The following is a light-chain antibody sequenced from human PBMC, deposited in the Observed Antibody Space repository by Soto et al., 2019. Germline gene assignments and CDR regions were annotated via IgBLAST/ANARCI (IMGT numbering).Light chain of an antibody. CDR3: TSYTTTPSLEL. V-gene: IGLV2-14*01. CDR1: STDVGGWNY. Sequence: QSALTQPASVSGSPGQSITISCTGTSTDVGGWNYVSWYQQYPGKAPKLIIFEVRDRPSGISDRFSGSKSGNTAFLTISGLQAEDEADYYCTSYTTTPSLELFGGGTKVTVL. J-gene: IGLJ3*02. CDR2: EVR.